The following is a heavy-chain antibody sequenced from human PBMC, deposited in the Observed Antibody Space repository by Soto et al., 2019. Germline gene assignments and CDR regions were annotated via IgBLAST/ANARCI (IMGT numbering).Heavy chain of an antibody. Sequence: QLLESGGGLVQPGGSLRLSCAASGFNFAKFAMNWVRQAPGQGLEWVSAISGGGSTTYYADSVKGRFTISRDNSRNTVHLQIDSLRAEDTAIYYCAKDRQYPRDYFHYWGQGTLVTVSS. V-gene: IGHV3-23*01. J-gene: IGHJ4*02. CDR3: AKDRQYPRDYFHY. CDR1: GFNFAKFA. CDR2: ISGGGSTT. D-gene: IGHD4-4*01.